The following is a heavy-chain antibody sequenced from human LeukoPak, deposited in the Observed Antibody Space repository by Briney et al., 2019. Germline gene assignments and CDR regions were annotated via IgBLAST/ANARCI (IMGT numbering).Heavy chain of an antibody. CDR1: GFTFSSSS. V-gene: IGHV3-30*03. CDR3: ARGDPLLGYCSGGSCLKFDY. D-gene: IGHD2-15*01. J-gene: IGHJ4*02. CDR2: ISYDGSNK. Sequence: GGSLRLSCAASGFTFSSSSISWVRQAPGKGLEWVAVISYDGSNKYYADSVKGRFTISRDNSKNTLYLQMNSLRAEGTAVYYCARGDPLLGYCSGGSCLKFDYWGQGTLVTVSS.